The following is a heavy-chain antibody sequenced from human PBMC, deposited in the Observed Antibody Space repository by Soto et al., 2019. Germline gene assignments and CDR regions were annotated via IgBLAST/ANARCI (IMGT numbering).Heavy chain of an antibody. CDR3: ARAVEGVYGSYYYYGMDV. CDR2: IIPIVGTA. J-gene: IGHJ6*02. CDR1: GGTFSSYA. D-gene: IGHD5-12*01. V-gene: IGHV1-69*01. Sequence: QVQLVQSGAEVKKPGSSVKVSCKASGGTFSSYAISWVRQAPGQGLAWMGGIIPIVGTANYAQKFQGRVTLTADEATSTAYMELGSVRSEDTAVYYCARAVEGVYGSYYYYGMDVWGQGTTVTVSS.